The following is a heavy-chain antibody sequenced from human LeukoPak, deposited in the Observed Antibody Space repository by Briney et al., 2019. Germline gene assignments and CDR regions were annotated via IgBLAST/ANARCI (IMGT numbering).Heavy chain of an antibody. CDR3: ARDGYSYGYPFDY. CDR1: GYSISSGYY. V-gene: IGHV4-38-2*02. Sequence: PSETLSLTCAVSGYSISSGYYWGWIRQPPGKGREWIGSIYHSGSTYYNPSLKGRVTISVDTSKNQFSLKLSSVTAADTAVYYRARDGYSYGYPFDYWGQGTLLTVSS. CDR2: IYHSGST. J-gene: IGHJ4*02. D-gene: IGHD5-18*01.